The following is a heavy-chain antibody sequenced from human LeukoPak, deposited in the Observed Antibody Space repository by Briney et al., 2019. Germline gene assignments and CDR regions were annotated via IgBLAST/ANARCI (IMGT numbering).Heavy chain of an antibody. CDR1: GYSFTSYW. Sequence: GGSLQISCQGSGYSFTSYWIGWVRQMPGKGLEWMGIIYPGDSDTRYSPSFQGQVTISADKSISTAYLQWSSLKASDTAMYYCARSSGDSSGYDYYYGMDVWGQGTTVTVSS. CDR3: ARSSGDSSGYDYYYGMDV. V-gene: IGHV5-51*01. J-gene: IGHJ6*02. D-gene: IGHD3-22*01. CDR2: IYPGDSDT.